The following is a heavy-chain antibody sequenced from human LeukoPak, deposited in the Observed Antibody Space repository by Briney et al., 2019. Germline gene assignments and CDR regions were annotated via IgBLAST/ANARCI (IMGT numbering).Heavy chain of an antibody. CDR2: MNPNSGNT. J-gene: IGHJ6*02. V-gene: IGHV1-8*01. CDR1: GYTFTSYD. Sequence: GASVKVSCKASGYTFTSYDINWVRQATGQGLEWMGWMNPNSGNTGYAQKFQGRVTMTRNTSISTACMELSSLRSEDTAVYYCARGPDQLFSLYYYYYGMDVWGQGTTVTVSS. D-gene: IGHD5-24*01. CDR3: ARGPDQLFSLYYYYYGMDV.